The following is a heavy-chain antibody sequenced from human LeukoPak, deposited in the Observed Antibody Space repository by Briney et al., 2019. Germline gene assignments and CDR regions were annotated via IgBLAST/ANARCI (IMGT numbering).Heavy chain of an antibody. CDR3: ARARDCSGGRCNVWLDP. D-gene: IGHD2-15*01. J-gene: IGHJ5*02. V-gene: IGHV1-8*01. CDR2: MNPKSGNT. CDR1: GYMFSSHD. Sequence: ASVKVSCKASGYMFSSHDIYWVRQATGQGLEWVGWMNPKSGNTGFAPKFQGRITMSGDTPMNTAYMLMNNLTYEDTATYFCARARDCSGGRCNVWLDPWGQGTLVIVSS.